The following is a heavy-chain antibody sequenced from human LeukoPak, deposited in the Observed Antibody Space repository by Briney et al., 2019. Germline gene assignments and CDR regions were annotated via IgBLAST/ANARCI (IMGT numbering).Heavy chain of an antibody. CDR1: VYGFSDVY. CDR3: ATSSSVTHTRDP. Sequence: ASVKVSCKASVYGFSDVYFNWVRQAPGQGLEWMGWINPHSGATNYAQRFQGRVSMDASFDTAYMELSGLTSDDTAVYYCATSSSVTHTRDPWGQGTLVTVSS. V-gene: IGHV1-2*02. J-gene: IGHJ5*02. D-gene: IGHD5/OR15-5a*01. CDR2: INPHSGAT.